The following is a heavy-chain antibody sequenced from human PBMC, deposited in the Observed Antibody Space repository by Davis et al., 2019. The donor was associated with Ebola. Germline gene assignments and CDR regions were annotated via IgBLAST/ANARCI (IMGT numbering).Heavy chain of an antibody. D-gene: IGHD1-14*01. V-gene: IGHV4-59*01. J-gene: IGHJ4*02. Sequence: PSETLSLTCTVSGGSISSYYWSWIRQPPGKGLEWIGYIYYSGSSTYNPSLKSRVTISVDTSKNRFSLKLSSVTAADTAVYYCARRGPEGFDYWGQGTLVTVSS. CDR1: GGSISSYY. CDR3: ARRGPEGFDY. CDR2: IYYSGSS.